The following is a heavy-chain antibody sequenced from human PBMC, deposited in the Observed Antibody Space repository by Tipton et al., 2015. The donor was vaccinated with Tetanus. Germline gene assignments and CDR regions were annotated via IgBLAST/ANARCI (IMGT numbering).Heavy chain of an antibody. D-gene: IGHD1-26*01. Sequence: SLRLSCAASGFTFSSYWMHWVRQAPGKGLMWVSRINSDRIITTYADSVRGRFIISRDNAKNTLYLQLNSVRAEDTAVYYCASQPQYNGGYGRDYWGQGTLVTVSS. J-gene: IGHJ4*02. CDR3: ASQPQYNGGYGRDY. V-gene: IGHV3-74*01. CDR1: GFTFSSYW. CDR2: INSDRIIT.